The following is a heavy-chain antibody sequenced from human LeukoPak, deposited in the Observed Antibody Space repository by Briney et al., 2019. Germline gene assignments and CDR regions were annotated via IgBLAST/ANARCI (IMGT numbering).Heavy chain of an antibody. CDR1: GGSISSYY. Sequence: SETLSLTCTVSGGSISSYYWSWSRQPPGKGLEWIGYIHYSGSTNYNPSLKSRITISLDTSKNQFSLKLSSVTAADTSVYYCAWDQSAGGGWYSHLLYWGQGTLVTVSS. CDR3: AWDQSAGGGWYSHLLY. V-gene: IGHV4-59*01. CDR2: IHYSGST. J-gene: IGHJ4*02. D-gene: IGHD6-19*01.